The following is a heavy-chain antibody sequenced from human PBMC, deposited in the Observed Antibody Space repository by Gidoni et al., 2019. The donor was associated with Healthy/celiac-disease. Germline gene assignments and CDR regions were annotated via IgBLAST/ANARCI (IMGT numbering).Heavy chain of an antibody. Sequence: EVQLVQSGAEVKKPGESLKISCKGSGYSFTSYWIGWVRQMPGKGLEWMGIIYPGDSDTRYSPSFQGQVTISADKSISTAYLQWSSLKASDTAMYYCARVEVVWSGYYRVYNWFDPWGQGTLVTVSS. V-gene: IGHV5-51*03. CDR1: GYSFTSYW. CDR3: ARVEVVWSGYYRVYNWFDP. CDR2: IYPGDSDT. J-gene: IGHJ5*02. D-gene: IGHD3-3*01.